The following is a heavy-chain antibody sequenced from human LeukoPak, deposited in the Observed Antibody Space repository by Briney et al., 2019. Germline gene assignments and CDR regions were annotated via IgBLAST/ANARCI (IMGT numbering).Heavy chain of an antibody. CDR3: ARAQKRLRYFEFDA. CDR2: INHSGST. J-gene: IGHJ5*02. CDR1: AGSFSGYY. D-gene: IGHD3-9*01. V-gene: IGHV4-34*01. Sequence: PSETLSLTCAVYAGSFSGYYWSWIRQPPGTGLEWIGEINHSGSTNYNPSLKSRVTISVDTSKNQFSLKLSSVTAADTAVYYCARAQKRLRYFEFDAWGQGNLVTVSS.